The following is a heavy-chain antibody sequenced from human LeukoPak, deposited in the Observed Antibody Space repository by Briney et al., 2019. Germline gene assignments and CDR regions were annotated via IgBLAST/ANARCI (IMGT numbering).Heavy chain of an antibody. D-gene: IGHD3-3*01. V-gene: IGHV5-51*01. J-gene: IGHJ6*02. CDR1: GYSFTSYW. Sequence: GESLKISCQGSGYSFTSYWIGWVRQMPGKGLEWMGIIYPGDSDTRYSPSFQGQVTISADKSISTAYLQWSSLKASDTAMYYCARLESGGSMNYYGMDVWGQGTTVTVSS. CDR3: ARLESGGSMNYYGMDV. CDR2: IYPGDSDT.